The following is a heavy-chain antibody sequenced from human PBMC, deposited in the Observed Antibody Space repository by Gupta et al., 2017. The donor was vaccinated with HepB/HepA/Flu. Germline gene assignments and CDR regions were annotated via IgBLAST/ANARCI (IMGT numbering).Heavy chain of an antibody. CDR1: GFTFRSYS. D-gene: IGHD5-18*01. Sequence: EVQLVESGGGLVTPGGSLRLSCAASGFTFRSYSMNWVRQAPGKGLEWVSSISSSSSYIYYADSVKGRFTISRDNAKNSLYLQMNSLRAEDTAVYYCAREGSYGYFDYWGQGTLVTVSS. CDR2: ISSSSSYI. J-gene: IGHJ4*02. V-gene: IGHV3-21*01. CDR3: AREGSYGYFDY.